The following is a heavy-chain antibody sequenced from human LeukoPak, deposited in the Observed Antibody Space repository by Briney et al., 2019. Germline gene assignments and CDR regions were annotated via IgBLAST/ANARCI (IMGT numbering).Heavy chain of an antibody. CDR3: ARGDTAMVT. J-gene: IGHJ4*02. D-gene: IGHD5-18*01. Sequence: GGSLRLSCAASGFTVSSNYMSWVRQAPGKGLEWVAVIWYDGSNKYYADSVKGRFTISRDNSKNTLYLQMNSLRAEDTAVYYCARGDTAMVTWGQGTLVTVSS. CDR2: IWYDGSNK. V-gene: IGHV3-33*08. CDR1: GFTVSSNY.